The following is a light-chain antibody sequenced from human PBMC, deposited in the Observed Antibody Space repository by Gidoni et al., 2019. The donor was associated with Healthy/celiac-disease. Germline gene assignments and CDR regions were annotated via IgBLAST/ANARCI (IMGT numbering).Light chain of an antibody. CDR3: QAWDSSVV. J-gene: IGLJ2*01. CDR1: KLGYKY. Sequence: SYELTQPPSVSVSQGQTASITCSVDKLGYKYACWYQHKPGQSPVLVIYQDSKRPAGIPERFSGSNSGNTATLTISGTQAMDEADYYCQAWDSSVVFGGGTKLTVL. CDR2: QDS. V-gene: IGLV3-1*01.